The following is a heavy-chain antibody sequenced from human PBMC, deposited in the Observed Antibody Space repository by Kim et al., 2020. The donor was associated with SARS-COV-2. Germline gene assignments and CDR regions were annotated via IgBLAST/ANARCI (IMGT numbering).Heavy chain of an antibody. CDR1: GGSISSYY. CDR3: ARGSRVANTLFDY. Sequence: SETLSLTCTVSGGSISSYYWSWIRQPPGKGLEWIGYIYYSGSTNYNPSLKSRVTISVDTSKNQFSLKLSSVTAADTAVYYCARGSRVANTLFDYWGQGTLVTVSS. D-gene: IGHD3-3*01. V-gene: IGHV4-59*01. J-gene: IGHJ4*02. CDR2: IYYSGST.